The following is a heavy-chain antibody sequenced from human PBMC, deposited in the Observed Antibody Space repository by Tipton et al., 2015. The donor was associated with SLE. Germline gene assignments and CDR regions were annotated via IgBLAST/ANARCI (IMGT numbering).Heavy chain of an antibody. D-gene: IGHD1-26*01. Sequence: SLRLSCAASGFTFSSYAMHWVRQAPGKGLEWVSVIYSGGSTYYADSVKGRFTISRDNSKNTLYLQMNSLRAEDTAVYYCAPPLITTTSFDYWGQGTLVTVSS. CDR3: APPLITTTSFDY. J-gene: IGHJ4*02. CDR2: IYSGGST. V-gene: IGHV3-23*01. CDR1: GFTFSSYA.